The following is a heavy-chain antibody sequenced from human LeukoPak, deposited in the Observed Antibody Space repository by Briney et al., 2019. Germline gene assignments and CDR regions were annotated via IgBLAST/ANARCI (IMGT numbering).Heavy chain of an antibody. D-gene: IGHD2-8*01. Sequence: SETLSLTCTVSGGSISSSSYYWGWIRQPPGKGLEWIGSIYYSGSTYYNPSLKSRVTMSVDTSKNQFSLKLSSVTAADTAVYYCARNTGYCTNGVCFDDLDYWGQGTLVTVSS. CDR1: GGSISSSSYY. CDR3: ARNTGYCTNGVCFDDLDY. V-gene: IGHV4-39*07. CDR2: IYYSGST. J-gene: IGHJ4*02.